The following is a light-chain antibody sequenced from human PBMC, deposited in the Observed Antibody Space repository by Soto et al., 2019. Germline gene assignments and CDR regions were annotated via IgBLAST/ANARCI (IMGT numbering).Light chain of an antibody. CDR3: SSYAGSNNLV. CDR1: SSDVGAYDA. J-gene: IGLJ2*01. V-gene: IGLV2-8*01. Sequence: QSALTQPPSASGSPGQSVTISCTGTSSDVGAYDAVSWYQQHPGEAPKLLIYEVTKRPSGVPDRFSGSKSGNTASLTVSGLQAEDEADYYCSSYAGSNNLVFGGGTQLTVL. CDR2: EVT.